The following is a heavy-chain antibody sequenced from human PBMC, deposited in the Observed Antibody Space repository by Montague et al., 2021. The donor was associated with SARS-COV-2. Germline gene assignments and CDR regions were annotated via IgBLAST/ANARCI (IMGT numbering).Heavy chain of an antibody. Sequence: SLKLSCAGSGFSFIHYVMSWVRQPLGKGLEWVSSLSHGGDTAYYAYSVKGRFTISRDNSQSTLYLQMNSLRAEDTAIYYCVPLGYCSDGSCSDFDSWGQGTLVTVSS. V-gene: IGHV3-23*01. J-gene: IGHJ4*02. CDR1: GFSFIHYV. CDR3: VPLGYCSDGSCSDFDS. CDR2: LSHGGDTA. D-gene: IGHD2-15*01.